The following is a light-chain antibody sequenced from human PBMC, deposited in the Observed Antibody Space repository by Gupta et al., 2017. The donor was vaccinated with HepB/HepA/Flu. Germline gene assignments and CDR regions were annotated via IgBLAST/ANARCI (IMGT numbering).Light chain of an antibody. V-gene: IGKV3-20*01. Sequence: IVLTQSPGTLSLSPGERATLSCRASQSLSSGYLAWYQQKPGQAPRLLTYGASSRATGIPDRFSGSGSGTDFTLTISRLEPEDFAVYYCQQYGGLPYTFGQGTKLEIK. CDR2: GAS. CDR1: QSLSSGY. J-gene: IGKJ2*01. CDR3: QQYGGLPYT.